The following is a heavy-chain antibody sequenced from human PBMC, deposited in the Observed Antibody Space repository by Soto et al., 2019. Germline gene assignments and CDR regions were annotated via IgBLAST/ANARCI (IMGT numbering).Heavy chain of an antibody. CDR3: ARYDSSYALFDY. J-gene: IGHJ4*02. CDR2: IYYSGST. Sequence: PSETLSLTCTVSGGSISSYYWSWIRQPPGKGLGWIGYIYYSGSTNYNPSLKSRVTISVDTSKNQFPLKLSSVTAADTAMYYCARYDSSYALFDYWGQGTLVTVSS. V-gene: IGHV4-59*01. CDR1: GGSISSYY. D-gene: IGHD3-22*01.